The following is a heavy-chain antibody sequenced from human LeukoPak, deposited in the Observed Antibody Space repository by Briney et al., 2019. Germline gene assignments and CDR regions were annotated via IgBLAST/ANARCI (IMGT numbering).Heavy chain of an antibody. CDR3: AQGTPGSSNWY. V-gene: IGHV4-4*07. D-gene: IGHD6-13*01. J-gene: IGHJ4*02. Sequence: NPSETLSLTCTVPGGSISSYYWNWIRQPAGKGLEWIGRIFTSGTTNYNPSLKSRVTMTVDTSKNQFSLRLSSVTAADTAVYYCAQGTPGSSNWYWGQGTLVTVSS. CDR2: IFTSGTT. CDR1: GGSISSYY.